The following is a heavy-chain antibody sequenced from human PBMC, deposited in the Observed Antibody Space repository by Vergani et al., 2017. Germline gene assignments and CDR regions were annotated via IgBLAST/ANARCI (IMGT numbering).Heavy chain of an antibody. J-gene: IGHJ4*02. D-gene: IGHD1-20*01. V-gene: IGHV4-38-2*01. CDR1: GYSISSGYY. CDR2: LYLRETT. CDR3: GRGGVRNWKSLGD. Sequence: QVQLQESGPGLVKPSETLSLVCAVSGYSISSGYYWGWIRQPPGKGLEWIGSLYLRETTSYNPSLKSRVTISLDTSKNQLSLKLSSVTAADTAVYYCGRGGVRNWKSLGDWGPGTLVTVSS.